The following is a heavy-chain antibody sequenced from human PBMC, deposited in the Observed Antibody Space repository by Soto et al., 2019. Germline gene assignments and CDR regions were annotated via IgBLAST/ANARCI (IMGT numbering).Heavy chain of an antibody. D-gene: IGHD3-3*01. J-gene: IGHJ4*02. CDR2: INHSGST. CDR3: ARARGGSSRSRFFEWLLSGPFDY. Sequence: SETLSLTCAVYGGSFSGYYWSWIRQPPGKGLEWIGEINHSGSTNYNPSLKSRVTISVDTSKNQFSLKLSSVTAADTAVYYCARARGGSSRSRFFEWLLSGPFDYWGQGTLVTVSS. CDR1: GGSFSGYY. V-gene: IGHV4-34*01.